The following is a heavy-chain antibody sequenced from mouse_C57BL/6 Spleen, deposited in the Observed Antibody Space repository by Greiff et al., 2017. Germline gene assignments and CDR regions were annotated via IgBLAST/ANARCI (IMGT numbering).Heavy chain of an antibody. D-gene: IGHD1-1*01. Sequence: VQLKESVAELVRPGASVKLSCTASGFNIKNTYMHWVKQRPEQGLEWIGRIDPANGNTKYAPKFQGKATITADTSSNTAYLQLSSLTSEDTAIYYCARITTVVGGAMDYWGQGTSVTVSS. J-gene: IGHJ4*01. V-gene: IGHV14-3*01. CDR3: ARITTVVGGAMDY. CDR1: GFNIKNTY. CDR2: IDPANGNT.